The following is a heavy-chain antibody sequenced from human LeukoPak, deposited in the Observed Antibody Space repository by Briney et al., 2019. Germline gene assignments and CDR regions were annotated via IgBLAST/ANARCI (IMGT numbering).Heavy chain of an antibody. Sequence: PGGSLRLSCAASGFTFSNAWMSWVRQAPGKGLEWVGRIKSKTDGGTTDYAAPVKGRFTISRDDSKNTLYLQMNSLKTEDTAVSYCTTVRTGIVVVPAAMHFDYWGQGTLVTVSS. V-gene: IGHV3-15*01. J-gene: IGHJ4*02. CDR1: GFTFSNAW. D-gene: IGHD2-2*01. CDR3: TTVRTGIVVVPAAMHFDY. CDR2: IKSKTDGGTT.